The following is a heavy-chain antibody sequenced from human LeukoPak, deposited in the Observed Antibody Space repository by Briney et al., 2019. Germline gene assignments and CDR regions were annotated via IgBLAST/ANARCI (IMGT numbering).Heavy chain of an antibody. CDR2: ISSSGSTI. D-gene: IGHD3-22*01. CDR1: GFTFSSYS. Sequence: GGSLRPSCAASGFTFSSYSMNWVRQAPGKGLEWVSSISSSGSTIYYADSVKGRFTISRDNAKNSLYLQMNSLRAEDTAVYYCARVSYYDSSGSLDWGQGTLVTVSS. J-gene: IGHJ4*02. V-gene: IGHV3-48*04. CDR3: ARVSYYDSSGSLD.